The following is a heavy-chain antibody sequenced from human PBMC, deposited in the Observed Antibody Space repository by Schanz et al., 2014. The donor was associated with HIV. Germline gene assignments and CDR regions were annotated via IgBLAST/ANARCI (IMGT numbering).Heavy chain of an antibody. D-gene: IGHD2-21*02. CDR2: IDCSNGDT. CDR3: ARNEFRLLPFDF. V-gene: IGHV1-2*02. Sequence: QVQLVQSGAEVKKPGASVKVSCKASGYTFTNYYIHWVRQAPGQGPEWMGWIDCSNGDTYYKKNFRGRVTMTRDTPITTVFMELSGLRSDDTAVYLCARNEFRLLPFDFWGQGTLVTVSS. J-gene: IGHJ4*02. CDR1: GYTFTNYY.